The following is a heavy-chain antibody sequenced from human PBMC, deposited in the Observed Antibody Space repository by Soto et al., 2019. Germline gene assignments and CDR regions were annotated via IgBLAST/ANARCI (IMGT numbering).Heavy chain of an antibody. D-gene: IGHD4-17*01. Sequence: ASVKVSCKASGYTFTSYDINWVRQATGQGLEWMGWMNPNSGNTGYAQKFQGRVTMTRNTSISAAYMELSSLRSEDTAVYYCARAPYGDYEYYYYYYMDVWGKGTTVTVSS. CDR2: MNPNSGNT. J-gene: IGHJ6*03. CDR1: GYTFTSYD. V-gene: IGHV1-8*01. CDR3: ARAPYGDYEYYYYYYMDV.